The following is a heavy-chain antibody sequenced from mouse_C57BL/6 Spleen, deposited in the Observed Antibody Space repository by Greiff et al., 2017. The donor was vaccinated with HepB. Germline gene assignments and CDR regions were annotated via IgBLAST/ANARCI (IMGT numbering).Heavy chain of an antibody. CDR3: ARSKGAYYSNVHAMDY. Sequence: QVQLKESGAELVRPGASVKMSCKASGYTFTSYNMHWVKQTPRQGLEWIGAIYPGNGDTSYNQKFKGKATLTVDKSSSTAYMQLSSLTSEDSAVYFCARSKGAYYSNVHAMDYWGQGTSVTVSS. CDR2: IYPGNGDT. V-gene: IGHV1-12*01. D-gene: IGHD2-5*01. J-gene: IGHJ4*01. CDR1: GYTFTSYN.